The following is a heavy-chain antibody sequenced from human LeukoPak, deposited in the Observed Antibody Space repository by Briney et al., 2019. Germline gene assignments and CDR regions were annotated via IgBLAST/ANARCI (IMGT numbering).Heavy chain of an antibody. CDR3: ARGDYMDV. V-gene: IGHV4-39*07. CDR1: GGSISSYY. CDR2: IYYNGDT. J-gene: IGHJ6*03. Sequence: SETLSLTCTVSGGSISSYYWSWIRQPPGKGLEWIGSIYYNGDTYYTPSLQSRVTISGDTSKKQFSLKVTSVTAADTAVYYCARGDYMDVWGKGITVAVSS.